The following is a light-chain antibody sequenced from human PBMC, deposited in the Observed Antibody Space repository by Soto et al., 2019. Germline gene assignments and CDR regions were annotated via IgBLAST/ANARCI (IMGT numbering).Light chain of an antibody. CDR1: NIGSKR. Sequence: SYELTQPPSVSVAPGQTASISCGGNNIGSKRVHWNQQKPGQAPVLVLFDDSDRPSGIPERFSGFNSGKTATLTISRVEAGDDADYYCQVWDSGSDHYVFGTGTKVTVL. V-gene: IGLV3-21*02. J-gene: IGLJ1*01. CDR2: DDS. CDR3: QVWDSGSDHYV.